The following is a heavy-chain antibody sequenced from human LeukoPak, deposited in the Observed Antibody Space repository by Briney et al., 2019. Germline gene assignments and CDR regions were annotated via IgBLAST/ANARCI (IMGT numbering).Heavy chain of an antibody. V-gene: IGHV4-31*03. CDR2: ISDSGST. D-gene: IGHD3-16*02. CDR3: ARGRYSYGWNDS. CDR1: GGSLGTSAYY. J-gene: IGHJ5*01. Sequence: PSQTLSLTCTVSGGSLGTSAYYWNWIRQHPGKGLEWLGFISDSGSTLYNPSLKSRVTLSSDTSKDQFSLKLTSVTAADMAVYYCARGRYSYGWNDSWGQGTLVSVSS.